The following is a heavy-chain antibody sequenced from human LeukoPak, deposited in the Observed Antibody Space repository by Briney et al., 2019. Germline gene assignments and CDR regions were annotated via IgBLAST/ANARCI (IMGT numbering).Heavy chain of an antibody. J-gene: IGHJ4*02. D-gene: IGHD2-8*01. CDR2: IYHSGST. CDR1: GGSISSSNW. V-gene: IGHV4-4*02. CDR3: ARDPRFTNGVCYDY. Sequence: MTSETLSLTCAVSGGSISSSNWWSWVRQPPGQGLEWIGEIYHSGSTNYNPSLKSRVTISVDKSKNQFSLKLSSVTAADTAVYYCARDPRFTNGVCYDYWGQGTLVTVSS.